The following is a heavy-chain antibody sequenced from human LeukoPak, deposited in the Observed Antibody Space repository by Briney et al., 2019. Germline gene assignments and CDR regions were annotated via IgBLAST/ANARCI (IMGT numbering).Heavy chain of an antibody. CDR1: GFTFSSYW. V-gene: IGHV3-7*01. D-gene: IGHD3-10*01. Sequence: PGGSLRLSCAASGFTFSSYWMSWVRQAPGKGLEWVANIKQDGSEKYYVDSVKGRFTISRDNAKNSLYLQMNSLRAEDTAVYYCARGPKSYYYGSGSYYPTPTNFDYWGQGTLVTVSS. J-gene: IGHJ4*02. CDR2: IKQDGSEK. CDR3: ARGPKSYYYGSGSYYPTPTNFDY.